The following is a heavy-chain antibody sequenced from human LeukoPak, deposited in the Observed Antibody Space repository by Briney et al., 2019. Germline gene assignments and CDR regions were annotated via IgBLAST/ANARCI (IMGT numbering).Heavy chain of an antibody. D-gene: IGHD1-26*01. Sequence: GASVKVSCKASGYTFTSYGISWVRQAPGQGLEWMGGIILIFGTANYAQKFQGRVTITADESTSTAYMELSSLRSEDTAVYYCAYEWELPLWGQGTLVTVSS. V-gene: IGHV1-69*13. J-gene: IGHJ4*02. CDR2: IILIFGTA. CDR3: AYEWELPL. CDR1: GYTFTSYG.